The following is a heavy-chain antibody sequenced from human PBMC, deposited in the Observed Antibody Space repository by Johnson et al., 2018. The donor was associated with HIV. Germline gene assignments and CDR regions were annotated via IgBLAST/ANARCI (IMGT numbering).Heavy chain of an antibody. V-gene: IGHV3-66*01. J-gene: IGHJ3*02. CDR2: IFSGGST. CDR1: GFTVSSNY. D-gene: IGHD4-17*01. Sequence: VQLVESGGGLVQPGGSLRLSCAASGFTVSSNYMSWVRQAPGKGLEWASVIFSGGSTHYADSVKGRFTISRDKSKNTLYLQMNSLGAEETAVYYSARERIYGDDAFDIWGQGTMVTVSS. CDR3: ARERIYGDDAFDI.